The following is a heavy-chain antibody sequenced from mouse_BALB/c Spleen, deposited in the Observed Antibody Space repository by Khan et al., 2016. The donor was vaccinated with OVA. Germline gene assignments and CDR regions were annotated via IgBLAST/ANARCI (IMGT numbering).Heavy chain of an antibody. CDR3: ARQDYRSWFAY. J-gene: IGHJ3*01. CDR1: GFTFSSFT. Sequence: EVELVESGGGLVQPGGSLKLSCAASGFTFSSFTMSWVRQTPEKRLEWVASISNGGDTTYYPDPVEGRFPISRDNAKNTLSLQMSSLKSEDTAIYYCARQDYRSWFAYWGQGTLVTVSA. D-gene: IGHD2-12*01. CDR2: ISNGGDTT. V-gene: IGHV5-12-2*01.